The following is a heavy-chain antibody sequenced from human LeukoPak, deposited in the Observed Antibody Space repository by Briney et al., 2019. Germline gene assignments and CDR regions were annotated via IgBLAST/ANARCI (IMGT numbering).Heavy chain of an antibody. CDR2: IYYSGST. CDR3: ARRLHDYVWGSGKRYWFDP. D-gene: IGHD3-16*01. J-gene: IGHJ5*02. CDR1: GGSISSNSYY. V-gene: IGHV4-39*07. Sequence: PSETLSLTCAVSGGSISSNSYYWGWIRQPPGKGLEWIGSIYYSGSTYYNPSLKSRVTISVDTSKNQFSLKLSSVTAADTAVYYCARRLHDYVWGSGKRYWFDPWGQGTLVTVSS.